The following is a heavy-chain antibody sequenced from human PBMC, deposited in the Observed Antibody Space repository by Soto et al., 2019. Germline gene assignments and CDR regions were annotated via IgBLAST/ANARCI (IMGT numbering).Heavy chain of an antibody. V-gene: IGHV1-3*01. J-gene: IGHJ4*02. CDR2: INAGNGNT. CDR1: GYTFTSYA. D-gene: IGHD3-22*01. CDR3: ARSGDSSGSFDY. Sequence: ASVKVSCKASGYTFTSYAMHWVRQAPGQRLEWMGWINAGNGNTKYSQKFQGRVTITRDTSASTAYMELSSLRSEDTAVYYCARSGDSSGSFDYWGQGTLVTVS.